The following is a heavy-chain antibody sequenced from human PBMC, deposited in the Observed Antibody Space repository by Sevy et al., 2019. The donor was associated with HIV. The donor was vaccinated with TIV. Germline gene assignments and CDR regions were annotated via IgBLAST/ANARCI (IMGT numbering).Heavy chain of an antibody. CDR2: ISYVGTNK. Sequence: GGSLRLSCAASGFTFSSNAMHWVLQAPGKGLEWVAVISYVGTNKYYADSVKGRFTISRDNSKNTLYLQINSLRAEDTAVHYSAREKGEDTAMPVGEYYYYGMDVWGQGTTVTVSS. J-gene: IGHJ6*02. V-gene: IGHV3-30-3*01. D-gene: IGHD5-18*01. CDR1: GFTFSSNA. CDR3: AREKGEDTAMPVGEYYYYGMDV.